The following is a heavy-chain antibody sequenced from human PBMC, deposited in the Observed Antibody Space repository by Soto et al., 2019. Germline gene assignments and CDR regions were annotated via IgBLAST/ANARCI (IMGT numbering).Heavy chain of an antibody. Sequence: GGSLRLSCAASGFTFSSYSMNWVRQAPGKGLEWVSSISSSSSYIYYADSVKGRFTISRDNAKNSLHLQMNSLRAEDTAVYYCARVGPTGGMDVWGQGTTVTVSS. D-gene: IGHD1-26*01. CDR1: GFTFSSYS. CDR2: ISSSSSYI. CDR3: ARVGPTGGMDV. V-gene: IGHV3-21*01. J-gene: IGHJ6*02.